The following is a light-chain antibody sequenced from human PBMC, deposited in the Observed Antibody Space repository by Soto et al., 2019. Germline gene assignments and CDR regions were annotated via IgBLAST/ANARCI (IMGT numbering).Light chain of an antibody. CDR2: DAS. CDR3: QQHT. CDR1: QTISNW. Sequence: DIQMTQSPSTLSASVGDRVTITCRASQTISNWLAWYQQKPGKAPRLLIYDASTLESGVPSRFSGSASGTEFTLTISSLQPDDFATYYCQQHTFGQGTK. J-gene: IGKJ2*01. V-gene: IGKV1-5*01.